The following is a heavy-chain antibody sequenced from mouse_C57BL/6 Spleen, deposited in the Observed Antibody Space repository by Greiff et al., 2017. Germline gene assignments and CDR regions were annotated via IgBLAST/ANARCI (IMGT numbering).Heavy chain of an antibody. Sequence: QVQLKESGPELVKPGASVKISCKASGYSFTSYYIHWVKQRPGQGLEWIGWIYPGSGNTKYNEKFKGKATLTADTSSSTAYMQLSSLTSEDSAVYYCARSDGYYGYWGQGTTLTVSS. D-gene: IGHD2-3*01. CDR1: GYSFTSYY. J-gene: IGHJ2*01. CDR3: ARSDGYYGY. V-gene: IGHV1-66*01. CDR2: IYPGSGNT.